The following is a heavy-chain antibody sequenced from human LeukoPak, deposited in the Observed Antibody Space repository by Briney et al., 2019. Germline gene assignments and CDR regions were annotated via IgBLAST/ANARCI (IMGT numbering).Heavy chain of an antibody. CDR2: ISSSSSYT. CDR3: ARDAGYYYGSGSYPSYFDY. CDR1: GFTFSDYY. J-gene: IGHJ4*02. Sequence: PGGSLRLSCAASGFTFSDYYMSWIRQAPGKGLEWVSYISSSSSYTNYADSVEGRFTISRDNAKNSLYLQMNSLRAEDTAVYYCARDAGYYYGSGSYPSYFDYWGQGTLVTVSS. D-gene: IGHD3-10*01. V-gene: IGHV3-11*06.